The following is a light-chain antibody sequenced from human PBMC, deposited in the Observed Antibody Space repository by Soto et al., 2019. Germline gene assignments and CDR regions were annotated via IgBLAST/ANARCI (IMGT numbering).Light chain of an antibody. J-gene: IGLJ3*02. CDR3: SSYTRSNTWV. CDR1: SRDVGSYNY. V-gene: IGLV2-14*03. CDR2: DVS. Sequence: QSALTKPAAVSGSPGQSITISCTGSSRDVGSYNYVSWYQHHPGKAPRLMIYDVSNRPSGASNRFSGSKSGNTASLTISGLQAEDEADYYCSSYTRSNTWVFGGGTKLTVL.